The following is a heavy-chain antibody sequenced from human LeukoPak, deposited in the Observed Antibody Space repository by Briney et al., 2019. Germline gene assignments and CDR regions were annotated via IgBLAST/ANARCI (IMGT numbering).Heavy chain of an antibody. CDR1: GFTFSSYA. CDR3: AREGYTAYYYFDY. D-gene: IGHD3-16*02. J-gene: IGHJ4*02. Sequence: PGGSLRLSCAASGFTFSSYAIHWVRQAPGKGLEWVAVISYDGSNKYYADSVKGRFTISRDNSKNTLYLQMNSLRAEDTAVYYCAREGYTAYYYFDYWGPGTLVTVSS. V-gene: IGHV3-30-3*01. CDR2: ISYDGSNK.